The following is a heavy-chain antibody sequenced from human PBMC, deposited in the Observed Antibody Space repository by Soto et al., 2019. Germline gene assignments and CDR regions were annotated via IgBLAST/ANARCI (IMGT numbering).Heavy chain of an antibody. V-gene: IGHV4-39*01. J-gene: IGHJ4*02. D-gene: IGHD3-3*01. Sequence: SETLSLTCTVSGGSISSSSYYWGWIRQPPGKGLEWIGSIYYSGSTYYNPSLKSRVTISVDTSKNQFSLKLSSVTAADTAVYYCARQYSTIFGVVIPYYFDYWGQGTLVTVSS. CDR2: IYYSGST. CDR1: GGSISSSSYY. CDR3: ARQYSTIFGVVIPYYFDY.